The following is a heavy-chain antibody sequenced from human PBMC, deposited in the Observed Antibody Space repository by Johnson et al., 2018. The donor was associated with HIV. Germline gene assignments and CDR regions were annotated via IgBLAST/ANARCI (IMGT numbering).Heavy chain of an antibody. CDR1: GFTFSHAW. Sequence: VQLVESGGGLVQPGGSLRLSCAASGFTFSHAWMTWVRQAPGKGLEWIGRIKSKTDGGTTEYAEPVKGRFTISRDDSKNSLYLQMNSLKSEDTAVYYCATGASSTWSLGALDIWGQGTMVTVSS. D-gene: IGHD6-13*01. CDR3: ATGASSTWSLGALDI. J-gene: IGHJ3*02. V-gene: IGHV3-15*01. CDR2: IKSKTDGGTT.